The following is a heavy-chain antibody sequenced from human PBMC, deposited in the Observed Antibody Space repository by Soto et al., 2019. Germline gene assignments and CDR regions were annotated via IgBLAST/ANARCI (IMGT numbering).Heavy chain of an antibody. V-gene: IGHV4-31*03. CDR2: IYYSGST. CDR1: GGSISSGGYY. CDR3: ARGCSGGSCYAQPDY. Sequence: QVQLQESGPGLVKPSQTLSLTCTVSGGSISSGGYYWSWIRQHPGKGLEWIGYIYYSGSTYYNPSLKSRVTISVDTSKNQFSLKLSSVTAADTAVYYCARGCSGGSCYAQPDYWGQGTLVTVSS. D-gene: IGHD2-15*01. J-gene: IGHJ4*02.